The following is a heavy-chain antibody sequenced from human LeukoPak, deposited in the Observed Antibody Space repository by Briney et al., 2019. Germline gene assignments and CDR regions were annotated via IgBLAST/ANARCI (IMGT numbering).Heavy chain of an antibody. CDR3: TRGSSGSYGVFDY. D-gene: IGHD1-26*01. J-gene: IGHJ4*02. CDR1: GFTFGDYA. CDR2: IRSKAYGGTT. Sequence: GGSLRLSCTASGFTFGDYAMSWVRQAPGKGLEWVGFIRSKAYGGTTEYAASVKGRFTISRDDSKSIAYLQMNSLKTEDTAAYYCTRGSSGSYGVFDYWGQGTLVTVSS. V-gene: IGHV3-49*04.